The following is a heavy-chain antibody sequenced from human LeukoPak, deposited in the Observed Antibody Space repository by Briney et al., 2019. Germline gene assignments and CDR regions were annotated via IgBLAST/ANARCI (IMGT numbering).Heavy chain of an antibody. J-gene: IGHJ4*02. Sequence: KPSETLSLTCTVSGGSISSSSYYWGWIRQPPGKGLEWTESIYYSGSTYYNPARKSRVTISVDTAKNEFSLKLSSVTAADTAVYYCARHGVEMATIIHFDYWGQGTLVTVSS. CDR2: IYYSGST. V-gene: IGHV4-39*01. CDR3: ARHGVEMATIIHFDY. D-gene: IGHD5-24*01. CDR1: GGSISSSSYY.